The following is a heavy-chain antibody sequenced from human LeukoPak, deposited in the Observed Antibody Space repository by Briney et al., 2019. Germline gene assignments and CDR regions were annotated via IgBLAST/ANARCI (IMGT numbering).Heavy chain of an antibody. CDR3: ARNGGEYYDYVWGSYRFSWFDP. Sequence: GGSLRLSCAASGFTFSDYNMNWVRQAPGKGLEGVAYITISTGIIYYADSVKGRFTISRDNAKNSLYLQMNSLRAEDTAVYYCARNGGEYYDYVWGSYRFSWFDPWGQGTLVTVSS. D-gene: IGHD3-16*02. CDR2: ITISTGII. V-gene: IGHV3-48*04. CDR1: GFTFSDYN. J-gene: IGHJ5*02.